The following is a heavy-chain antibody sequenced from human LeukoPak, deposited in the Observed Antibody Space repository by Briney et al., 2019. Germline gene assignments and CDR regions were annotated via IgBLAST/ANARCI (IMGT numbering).Heavy chain of an antibody. CDR2: IYYSGST. CDR1: GGSISSSSYY. Sequence: PSETLSLTCTVSGGSISSSSYYWGWIRQPPGRGLEWIGSIYYSGSTYYNPSLKSRVTISVDTSKNQFSLKLSSVTAADTAVYYYASNVRRAAFDIWGQGTMVTVSS. J-gene: IGHJ3*02. V-gene: IGHV4-39*07. CDR3: ASNVRRAAFDI.